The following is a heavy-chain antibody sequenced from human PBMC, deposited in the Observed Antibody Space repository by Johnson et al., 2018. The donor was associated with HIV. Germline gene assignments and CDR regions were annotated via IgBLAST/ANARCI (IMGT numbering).Heavy chain of an antibody. CDR2: INSDGSST. D-gene: IGHD4-11*01. V-gene: IGHV3-74*02. Sequence: VQLVESGGGLVQPGGSLRLSCAASGFTFSSYWMHWVRQAPGKGLVWVSRINSDGSSTSYADSVKGRFTISRDNAKNTLYLQMNRLRADDTAVYFCTTLPPTWRAFHIWGQGTMVTVSS. CDR1: GFTFSSYW. J-gene: IGHJ3*02. CDR3: TTLPPTWRAFHI.